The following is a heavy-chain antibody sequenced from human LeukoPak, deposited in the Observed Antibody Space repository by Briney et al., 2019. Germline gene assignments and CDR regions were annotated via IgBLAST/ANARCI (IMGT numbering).Heavy chain of an antibody. J-gene: IGHJ6*03. CDR2: ISSSSSTI. V-gene: IGHV3-48*01. Sequence: GGSLRLSCAASGFTFSSYSMNWVRQAPGKGLEWVSYISSSSSTIYYADSVKGRFTISRDNAKNSLYLQMNSLRAEDTAVYYCATRYDFWSGYTLGYYMDVWGKGTTVTVSS. D-gene: IGHD3-3*01. CDR3: ATRYDFWSGYTLGYYMDV. CDR1: GFTFSSYS.